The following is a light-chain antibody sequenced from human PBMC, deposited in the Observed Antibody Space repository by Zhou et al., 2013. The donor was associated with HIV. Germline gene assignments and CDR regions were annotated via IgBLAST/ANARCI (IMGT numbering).Light chain of an antibody. J-gene: IGKJ4*01. CDR3: QQYGGSPLT. CDR1: QSVDTY. Sequence: EIVLTQSPATLSLSPGERATLSCRASQSVDTYLAWYQQKPGQAPRLLIYDASNRATGIPARFSGSGSGTDFTLTISSLEPEDFAVYYCQQYGGSPLTFGGGTKVEIK. V-gene: IGKV3-11*01. CDR2: DAS.